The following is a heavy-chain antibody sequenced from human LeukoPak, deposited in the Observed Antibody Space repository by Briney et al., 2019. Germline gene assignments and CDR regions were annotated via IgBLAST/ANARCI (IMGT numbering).Heavy chain of an antibody. J-gene: IGHJ5*02. Sequence: ASVKVSCKASGYTFTSYYMHWVRQAPGQGLEWMGWINPNSGGTNYAQKFQGRVTMTRDTSISTAYMELSRLRSDDTAVYYCARDRGIAVAGIMEFDPWGQGTLVTVSS. CDR3: ARDRGIAVAGIMEFDP. D-gene: IGHD6-19*01. V-gene: IGHV1-2*02. CDR1: GYTFTSYY. CDR2: INPNSGGT.